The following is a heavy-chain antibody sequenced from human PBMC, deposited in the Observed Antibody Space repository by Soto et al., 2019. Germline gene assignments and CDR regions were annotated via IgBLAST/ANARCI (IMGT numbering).Heavy chain of an antibody. V-gene: IGHV1-18*04. D-gene: IGHD6-6*01. Sequence: ASVKVSCKASGYTFTSYGISCVRQSPVQWLEWMGCISAYNGNTNYAQKLQGRVTMTTDTSTSTAYMELRSLRSDDTAVYYCARAVIGYSSSSAWFDPWGQGTLVTVSS. J-gene: IGHJ5*02. CDR2: ISAYNGNT. CDR1: GYTFTSYG. CDR3: ARAVIGYSSSSAWFDP.